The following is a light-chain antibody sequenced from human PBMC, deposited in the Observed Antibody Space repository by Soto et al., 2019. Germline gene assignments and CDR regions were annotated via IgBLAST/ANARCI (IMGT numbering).Light chain of an antibody. CDR3: QKYNSAPSIT. Sequence: DIQMTQSPSSLSASVGDRVTITCRASQGISNYLAWYQQKPGKVPKLLIYAASTLQSGVPSRFSGSGSGTAFTPTISSLQPEDVATYYCQKYNSAPSITFGQGTRLEIK. V-gene: IGKV1-27*01. CDR2: AAS. J-gene: IGKJ5*01. CDR1: QGISNY.